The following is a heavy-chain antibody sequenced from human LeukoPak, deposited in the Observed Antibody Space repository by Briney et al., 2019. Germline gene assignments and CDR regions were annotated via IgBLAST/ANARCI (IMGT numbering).Heavy chain of an antibody. CDR1: GDSISSGDYY. V-gene: IGHV4-61*10. D-gene: IGHD3-3*01. Sequence: SETLSLTCTVSGDSISSGDYYWSWIRQPAGKGLEWIGEINHSGSTNYNPSLKSRVTISVDTSKNQFSLNLSSLTAADTAVYYCARGKRRITIFGVVHPRQPLFDPWGQGTLVTVSS. CDR2: INHSGST. J-gene: IGHJ5*02. CDR3: ARGKRRITIFGVVHPRQPLFDP.